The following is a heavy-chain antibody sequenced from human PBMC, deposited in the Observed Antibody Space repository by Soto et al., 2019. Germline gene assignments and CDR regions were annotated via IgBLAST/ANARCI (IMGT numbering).Heavy chain of an antibody. J-gene: IGHJ4*02. Sequence: EVQLVESGGDLVQPGRSLRLSCTASGFSFGDYHMSWFRKAPGKGLEWVGFIRGKGYSGATEYAASVKGRFTISRDDSKSIAYLQMNSLKTQDTAVYYCTRGEGQYYWDGWGQGALFADAS. CDR3: TRGEGQYYWDG. CDR1: GFSFGDYH. D-gene: IGHD1-26*01. V-gene: IGHV3-49*03. CDR2: IRGKGYSGAT.